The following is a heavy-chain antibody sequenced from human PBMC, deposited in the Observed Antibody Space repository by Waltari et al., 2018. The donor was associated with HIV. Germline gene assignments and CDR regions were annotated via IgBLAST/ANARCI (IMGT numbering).Heavy chain of an antibody. CDR2: INRKTGGT. V-gene: IGHV1-2*02. CDR1: GYTFTDSS. Sequence: QVQLVQSGAEVKKPGASVKVSCKASGYTFTDSSIHWVRRAPGQGLEWMGWINRKTGGTNYAQTFQGRVSMTRASSINTAFMELYRLRFDDTAIYYCARDGDVGSTDYWGQGTLVTVSS. CDR3: ARDGDVGSTDY. J-gene: IGHJ4*02. D-gene: IGHD1-26*01.